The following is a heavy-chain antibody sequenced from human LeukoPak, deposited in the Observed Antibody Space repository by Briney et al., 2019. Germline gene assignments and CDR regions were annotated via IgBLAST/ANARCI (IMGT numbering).Heavy chain of an antibody. J-gene: IGHJ5*02. CDR1: GYTFTSYD. D-gene: IGHD3-3*01. V-gene: IGHV1-8*03. CDR2: MNPNSGNT. Sequence: GASVKVSCKASGYTFTSYDINWVQQATGQGLEWMGWMNPNSGNTGYAQKFQGRVTITRNTSISTAYMELSSLRSEDTAVYYCARMGDFWSGDPWGQGTLVPVSS. CDR3: ARMGDFWSGDP.